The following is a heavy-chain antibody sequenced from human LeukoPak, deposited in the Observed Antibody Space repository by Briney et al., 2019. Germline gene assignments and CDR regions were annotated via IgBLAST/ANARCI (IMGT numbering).Heavy chain of an antibody. Sequence: SVKVSCKASRGTFSSYAISWVRQAPGQGLEWMGGIIPICGTTNYEQKFQGRVTITTDESTSTAYMELSSLRSEDTAVYYCARGHVIVATTRPDYYMDVWGKGTTVTVSS. D-gene: IGHD5-12*01. CDR3: ARGHVIVATTRPDYYMDV. CDR1: RGTFSSYA. CDR2: IIPICGTT. J-gene: IGHJ6*03. V-gene: IGHV1-69*05.